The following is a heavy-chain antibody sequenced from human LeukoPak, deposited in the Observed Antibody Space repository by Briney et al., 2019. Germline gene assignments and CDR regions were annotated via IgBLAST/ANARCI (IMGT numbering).Heavy chain of an antibody. D-gene: IGHD2-21*02. Sequence: GASVKVSCKASGYTFTNYDINWVRQATGQWLEWMGWMNPKSGNTGYAQKFQGRITMTRNTSISTAYMELSSLRSEDTAVYYCASARTYCGGDCYSGDAFDIWGQGTMVTVTS. J-gene: IGHJ3*02. CDR3: ASARTYCGGDCYSGDAFDI. V-gene: IGHV1-8*01. CDR1: GYTFTNYD. CDR2: MNPKSGNT.